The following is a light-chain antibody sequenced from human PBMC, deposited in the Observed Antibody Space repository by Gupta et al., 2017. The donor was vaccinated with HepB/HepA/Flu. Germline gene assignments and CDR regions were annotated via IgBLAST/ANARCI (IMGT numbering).Light chain of an antibody. V-gene: IGKV1-5*03. J-gene: IGKJ2*04. Sequence: DILMTQSPSTLSASVGDRVTITCRASQSVNYWLAWYQQKPGKVPKLLISKASSLESGVPSRFSGSGSGTEFTLTISSLQPDDFATYYCLQYNSHSRSFGQGTKLEIK. CDR3: LQYNSHSRS. CDR1: QSVNYW. CDR2: KAS.